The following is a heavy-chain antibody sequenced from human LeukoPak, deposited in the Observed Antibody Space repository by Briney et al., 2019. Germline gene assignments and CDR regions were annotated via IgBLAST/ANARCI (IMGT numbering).Heavy chain of an antibody. J-gene: IGHJ3*02. CDR1: GFTFDDYV. D-gene: IGHD1-26*01. CDR3: VKAWQPGRSYAFDI. Sequence: GGSLRLAWAASGFTFDDYVIHWVRQAPGKGLEWVSLISGDGGSTYYADSVKGRFTISRDNSKNSQYLQMNSLRTEGTALYYCVKAWQPGRSYAFDIWGQGTMVTVSS. CDR2: ISGDGGST. V-gene: IGHV3-43*02.